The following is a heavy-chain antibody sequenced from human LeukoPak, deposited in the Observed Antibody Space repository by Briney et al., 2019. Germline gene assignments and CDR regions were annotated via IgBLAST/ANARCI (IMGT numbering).Heavy chain of an antibody. CDR3: AKCYDFWSGYGYDAFDI. V-gene: IGHV3-23*01. Sequence: PGRSLRLSCAASGFTFSSYAMSWVRQAPGKGLEWVSAISGSGGSTYYADSVKGRFTISRDNSKNTLYLQMNSLRAEDTAVYYCAKCYDFWSGYGYDAFDIWGQGTMVTVSS. D-gene: IGHD3-3*01. CDR1: GFTFSSYA. J-gene: IGHJ3*02. CDR2: ISGSGGST.